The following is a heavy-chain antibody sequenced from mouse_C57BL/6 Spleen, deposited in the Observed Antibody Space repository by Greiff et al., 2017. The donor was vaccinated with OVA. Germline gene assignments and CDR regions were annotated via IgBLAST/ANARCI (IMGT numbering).Heavy chain of an antibody. D-gene: IGHD1-1*01. CDR2: ILPGSGST. CDR3: ARSSYYGSSYYWYFDV. CDR1: GYTFTGYW. V-gene: IGHV1-9*01. J-gene: IGHJ1*03. Sequence: VKLVESGAELMKPGASVKLSCKATGYTFTGYWIEWVKQRPGHGLEWIGEILPGSGSTNYNEKFKGKATFTADTSSNTAYMQLSSLTTEDSAIYYCARSSYYGSSYYWYFDVWGTGTTVTVSS.